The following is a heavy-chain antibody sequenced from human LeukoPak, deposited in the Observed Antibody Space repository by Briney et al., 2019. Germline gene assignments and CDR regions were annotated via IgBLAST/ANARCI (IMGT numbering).Heavy chain of an antibody. J-gene: IGHJ6*03. D-gene: IGHD2-2*01. Sequence: PSETLSLTCAVYGGSFCGYYWSWIRQPPGKGLEWIEEINHSGSTNYNPSLKSRVTISVDTSKNQFSLKLSSVTAADTAVYYCARGLGRPAAIYYYYYYMDVWGKGTTVTVSS. CDR1: GGSFCGYY. CDR3: ARGLGRPAAIYYYYYYMDV. CDR2: INHSGST. V-gene: IGHV4-34*01.